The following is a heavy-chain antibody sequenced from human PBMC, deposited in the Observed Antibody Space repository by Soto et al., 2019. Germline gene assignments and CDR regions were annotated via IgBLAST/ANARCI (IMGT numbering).Heavy chain of an antibody. Sequence: EVKLVESGGGLVQPGGSLRLSCAGSGFTFSSFNMNWVRQAPGKGLEGVSHISSVSGTTYYADSVKGRFTISRDNAKNSLYLQMNTLRDDDTAVYYCAIGGSRGVFDYWGQGTLVTVSS. CDR2: ISSVSGTT. CDR1: GFTFSSFN. CDR3: AIGGSRGVFDY. V-gene: IGHV3-48*02. J-gene: IGHJ4*02.